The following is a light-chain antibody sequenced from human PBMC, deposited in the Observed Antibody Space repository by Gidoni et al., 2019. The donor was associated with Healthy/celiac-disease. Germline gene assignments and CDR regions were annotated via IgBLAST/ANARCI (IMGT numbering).Light chain of an antibody. J-gene: IGKJ1*01. CDR1: QNMSRW. CDR2: KAS. V-gene: IGKV1-5*03. CDR3: QQYNSRT. Sequence: DIQMTQSPSTLSASVGDRVTITCRASQNMSRWLAWYQQKPGKAPKLLIYKASSLQIGVPSRFSGSGSGTEFTLTISSLQPDDFAAYYCQQYNSRTFGQGTKVEIK.